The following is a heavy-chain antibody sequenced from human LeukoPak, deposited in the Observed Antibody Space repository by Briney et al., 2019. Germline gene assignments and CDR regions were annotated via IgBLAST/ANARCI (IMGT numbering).Heavy chain of an antibody. CDR2: IKRKTDDWTT. J-gene: IGHJ4*02. CDR3: TTDPGDY. V-gene: IGHV3-15*01. Sequence: GVPLRLSCAASGFTFSNAGMSWARRAPGKGLEWVDRIKRKTDDWTTDYAEPANGRFTISRHESKNTLYLQMNSLRTEDTAVYYCTTDPGDYWGQGTLVTVSS. CDR1: GFTFSNAG.